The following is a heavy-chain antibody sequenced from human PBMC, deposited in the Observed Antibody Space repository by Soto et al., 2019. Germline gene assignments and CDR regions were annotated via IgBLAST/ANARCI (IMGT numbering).Heavy chain of an antibody. CDR1: GGSISSSNW. CDR3: ARVRELRGRYYYYGMDV. V-gene: IGHV4-4*02. D-gene: IGHD4-17*01. J-gene: IGHJ6*02. Sequence: QVQLQESGPGLVKPSGTLSLTCAVSGGSISSSNWWSWVRQPPGKGLEWIGEIYHSGSTNYNPSLKSRVTISVDKSKNQFFLKLSSVTAADTAVYYCARVRELRGRYYYYGMDVWGQGTTVTVSS. CDR2: IYHSGST.